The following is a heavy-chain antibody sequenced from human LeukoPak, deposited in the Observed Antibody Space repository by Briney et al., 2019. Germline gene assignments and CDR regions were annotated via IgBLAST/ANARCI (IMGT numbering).Heavy chain of an antibody. CDR1: GFTFSSYG. J-gene: IGHJ4*02. V-gene: IGHV3-33*01. D-gene: IGHD5-24*01. CDR3: ARVVDGDGYNFIDY. CDR2: IWYDGSNK. Sequence: HPGGSLRLSCAASGFTFSSYGMHWVRQAPGKGLEWVAVIWYDGSNKCYADSVKGRFTISRDNSKNTLYLQMNSLRAEDTAVYYCARVVDGDGYNFIDYWGQGTLVTVSS.